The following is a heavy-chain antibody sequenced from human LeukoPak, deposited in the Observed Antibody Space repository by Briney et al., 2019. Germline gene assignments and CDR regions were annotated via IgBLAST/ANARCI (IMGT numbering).Heavy chain of an antibody. CDR1: GGSISSSNYY. J-gene: IGHJ5*02. Sequence: PSETLSLTCTVSGGSISSSNYYWGWIRQPPGKGLEWIGNIYYSGSTYYNPSLKSRVTISVDTSKNQFSLKLSSVTAADTAVYYCARVAYDYVWGSPNWFDPWGQGTLVTVSS. V-gene: IGHV4-39*07. D-gene: IGHD3-16*01. CDR3: ARVAYDYVWGSPNWFDP. CDR2: IYYSGST.